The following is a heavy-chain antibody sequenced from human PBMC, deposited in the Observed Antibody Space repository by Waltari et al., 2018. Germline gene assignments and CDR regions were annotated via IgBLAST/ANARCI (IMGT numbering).Heavy chain of an antibody. Sequence: EVWLEESGGGLVQPGGSLRLSCAASGFAFSSYWMHWVRQAPGKGLVWGSRIDDDGSGTTYADSVMGRFTISRDNAKNTVYLEMNSLRAEDTAVYYCSRSPAGYSRSDYWGQGTLVTVSS. CDR2: IDDDGSGT. J-gene: IGHJ4*02. CDR3: SRSPAGYSRSDY. D-gene: IGHD5-18*01. V-gene: IGHV3-74*01. CDR1: GFAFSSYW.